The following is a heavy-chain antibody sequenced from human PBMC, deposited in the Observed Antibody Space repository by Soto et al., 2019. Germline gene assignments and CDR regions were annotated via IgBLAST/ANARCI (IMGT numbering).Heavy chain of an antibody. V-gene: IGHV3-23*01. CDR2: ITGSGDST. D-gene: IGHD6-13*01. Sequence: GGSLRLSCAASGFTFGSYAMNWVRQTPGKGLEWVSSITGSGDSTYYTDSVKGRFTISRDNSKNTLWLQMNSLGVADTAVYYCAKGQQFARRVDYWGQGPLVTVSS. CDR3: AKGQQFARRVDY. J-gene: IGHJ4*02. CDR1: GFTFGSYA.